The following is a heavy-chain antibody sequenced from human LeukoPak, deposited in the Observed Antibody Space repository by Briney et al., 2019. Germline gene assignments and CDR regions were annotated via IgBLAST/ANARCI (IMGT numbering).Heavy chain of an antibody. CDR1: GYTFTDYY. Sequence: VASVTVSCKASGYTFTDYYLHWVRQAPGQGLEWMGWISPNSGGTDYAQKVQGRVTMTRDTSISTAYMELSRLRYDDTAVYYCARATNHYGSGNYHNVPYGYWGQGTPVTVSS. CDR2: ISPNSGGT. V-gene: IGHV1-2*02. D-gene: IGHD3-10*01. CDR3: ARATNHYGSGNYHNVPYGY. J-gene: IGHJ4*02.